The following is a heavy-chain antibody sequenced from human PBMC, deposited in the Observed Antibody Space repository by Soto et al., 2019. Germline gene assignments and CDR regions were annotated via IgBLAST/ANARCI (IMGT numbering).Heavy chain of an antibody. CDR1: GGTFSSYA. J-gene: IGHJ4*02. CDR3: ARDRGATVTIHLGENLAY. Sequence: QVQLVQSGAEVKKPGSSVTVSCKASGGTFSSYAISWVRQAPGQGLEWMGGIIPIFGTANYAQKFQGRVTITADESTSAAYLGLSGLRSEDMAVYYWARDRGATVTIHLGENLAYGGQGTLVPV. V-gene: IGHV1-69*01. D-gene: IGHD4-17*01. CDR2: IIPIFGTA.